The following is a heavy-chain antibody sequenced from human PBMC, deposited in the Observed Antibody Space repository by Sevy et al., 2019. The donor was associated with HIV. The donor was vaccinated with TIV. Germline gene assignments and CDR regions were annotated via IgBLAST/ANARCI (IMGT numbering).Heavy chain of an antibody. J-gene: IGHJ6*02. CDR3: AKRPDFGVVIPTGVMDV. CDR2: IGGSGGST. Sequence: GGSLRLSCVASGFTFSSYAMSWVRQAPGKGLEWVSAIGGSGGSTYYADSVKGRFTISRDKSKNTLYLQMNSLRAEDTAVYYCAKRPDFGVVIPTGVMDVWGQGTTVTVSS. CDR1: GFTFSSYA. V-gene: IGHV3-23*01. D-gene: IGHD3-3*01.